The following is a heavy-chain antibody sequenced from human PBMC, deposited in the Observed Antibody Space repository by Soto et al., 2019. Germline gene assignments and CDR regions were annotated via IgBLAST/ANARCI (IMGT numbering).Heavy chain of an antibody. D-gene: IGHD2-2*01. CDR2: MFHSGST. CDR1: GYFISSGYY. Sequence: SETLSLTCTVSGYFISSGYYWGWIRQPPGKGLEWIGSMFHSGSTHYNPSLKSRVTMSVDTSKDQFSLRLSSVTASDTAVYYCARGHIVVVPTVGWFDPWGQGTLVTVSS. J-gene: IGHJ5*02. CDR3: ARGHIVVVPTVGWFDP. V-gene: IGHV4-38-2*02.